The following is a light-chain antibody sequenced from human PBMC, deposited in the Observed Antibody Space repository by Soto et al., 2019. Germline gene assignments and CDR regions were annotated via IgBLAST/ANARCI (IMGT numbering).Light chain of an antibody. Sequence: EIVLTQSPGALSLSPGDRATLSCRASQTVSSIYLAWYQQKPGQAPRLLIYAASTRATGIPDRFSGSGSGTDFTLTITRLEPEDFAVYYCQQYHPSPPRYTVGPGTRLEVK. V-gene: IGKV3-20*01. J-gene: IGKJ2*01. CDR3: QQYHPSPPRYT. CDR2: AAS. CDR1: QTVSSIY.